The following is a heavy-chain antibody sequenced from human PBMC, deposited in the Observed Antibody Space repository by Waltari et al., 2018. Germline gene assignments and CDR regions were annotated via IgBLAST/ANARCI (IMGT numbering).Heavy chain of an antibody. V-gene: IGHV3-74*01. CDR3: ATYCSSASCYNKTAGGY. J-gene: IGHJ4*02. Sequence: RQAPGKGRVGVSRMNSDGSSTSYADSVKGRFTISRDNAKNTLYLQMSSLRAEDTAVYYCATYCSSASCYNKTAGGYWGQGTLVTVSS. D-gene: IGHD2-2*02. CDR2: MNSDGSST.